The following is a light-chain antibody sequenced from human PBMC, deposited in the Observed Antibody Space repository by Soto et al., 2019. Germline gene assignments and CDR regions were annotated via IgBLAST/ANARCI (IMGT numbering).Light chain of an antibody. CDR2: DVS. CDR1: SSDVGGYNY. Sequence: QSVLTQPASVSGSPGQSITISCTGTSSDVGGYNYASWYQQHPGKAPKLMIYDVSNRPSGVSNRFSGSKSGNTASLTISGLQDEDEPDYYYSSYTSSSTLVVFGGGTKLTVL. V-gene: IGLV2-14*01. J-gene: IGLJ2*01. CDR3: SSYTSSSTLVV.